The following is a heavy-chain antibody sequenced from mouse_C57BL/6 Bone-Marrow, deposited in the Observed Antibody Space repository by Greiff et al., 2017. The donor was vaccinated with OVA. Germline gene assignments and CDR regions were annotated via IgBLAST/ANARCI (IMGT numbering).Heavy chain of an antibody. V-gene: IGHV2-6*01. CDR3: ASEGLRRGAGFAY. CDR1: GFSLTSYG. J-gene: IGHJ3*01. Sequence: VQRVESGPGLVAPSQSLSITCTVSGFSLTSYGVDWVRQSPGKGLEWLGVIWGVGSTNYNSALKSRLSISKDNSKSQVFLKMNSLQTDDTAMYYCASEGLRRGAGFAYWGQGTLVTVSA. D-gene: IGHD2-4*01. CDR2: IWGVGST.